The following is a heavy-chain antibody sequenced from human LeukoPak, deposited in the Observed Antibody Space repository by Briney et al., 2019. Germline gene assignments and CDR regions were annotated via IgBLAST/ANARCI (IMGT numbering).Heavy chain of an antibody. Sequence: SQTLSLTCAISGDSVSSNSAAWNWIRQSPSRGLEWLGRTYYRSKWYNDYAVSVKSRITINPDTSKNQFSLQLNSVTPEDTAVYYCARVWSAADGFISPAFYGMDVWAKRTTVTVSS. D-gene: IGHD6-13*01. CDR3: ARVWSAADGFISPAFYGMDV. CDR1: GDSVSSNSAA. V-gene: IGHV6-1*01. J-gene: IGHJ6*04. CDR2: TYYRSKWYN.